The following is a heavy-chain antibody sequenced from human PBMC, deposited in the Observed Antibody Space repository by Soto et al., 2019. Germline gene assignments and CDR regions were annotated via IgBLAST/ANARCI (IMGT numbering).Heavy chain of an antibody. CDR1: GYTFTGYY. Sequence: ASVKVSCKASGYTFTGYYMHWVRQAPGQGLEWMGWINPNSGGTNYAQKFQGWVTMTRDTSISTAYMELSRLRSDDTAVYYCAREGLGDYGDSEGYYYYMDVWGKGTAVTVSS. D-gene: IGHD4-17*01. CDR3: AREGLGDYGDSEGYYYYMDV. J-gene: IGHJ6*03. CDR2: INPNSGGT. V-gene: IGHV1-2*04.